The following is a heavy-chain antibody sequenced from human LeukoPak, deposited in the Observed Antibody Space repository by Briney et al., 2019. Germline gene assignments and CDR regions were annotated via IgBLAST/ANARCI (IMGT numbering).Heavy chain of an antibody. CDR3: ARFGSTRYYMDV. CDR1: GYTFTDSY. D-gene: IGHD1-26*01. J-gene: IGHJ6*03. V-gene: IGHV1-2*06. Sequence: ASVKVSCKTSGYTFTDSYIHWVRQAPGQGLEWMGRINPNSGDPNYPQKFQGRVTMTRNTSISTAYMELSSLRSEDTAVYYCARFGSTRYYMDVWGKGTTVTISS. CDR2: INPNSGDP.